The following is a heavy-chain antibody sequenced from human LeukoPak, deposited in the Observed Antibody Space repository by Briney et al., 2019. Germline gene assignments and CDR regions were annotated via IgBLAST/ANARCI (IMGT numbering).Heavy chain of an antibody. CDR2: VIHSQSI. J-gene: IGHJ6*02. Sequence: PGGSLRLSCTPSAYTFSSYEINWVRQSPGKGLEWIGEVIHSQSINLNPSLMSRLAISVDTSKNQLSLGLSSVTAADTAVYFCARGIRGGGMNASGYYRYHYNGLDVWGQGTTVTVSS. CDR1: AYTFSSYE. V-gene: IGHV4-34*01. D-gene: IGHD5-12*01. CDR3: ARGIRGGGMNASGYYRYHYNGLDV.